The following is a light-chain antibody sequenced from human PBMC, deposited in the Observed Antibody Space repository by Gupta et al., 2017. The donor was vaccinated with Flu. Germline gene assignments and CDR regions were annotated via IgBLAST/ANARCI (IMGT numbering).Light chain of an antibody. CDR1: SGSVSTSYY. V-gene: IGLV8-61*01. J-gene: IGLJ3*02. Sequence: QTVVTQQAPLSVSPGGTVTLTCSLSSGSVSTSYYPSWYQQTPGQAPRTLIYNTNTRSSGVPGRFSGSILGNKAALTITGAQADDESDYYCVLYMGSGISMFGGGTKLTVL. CDR3: VLYMGSGISM. CDR2: NTN.